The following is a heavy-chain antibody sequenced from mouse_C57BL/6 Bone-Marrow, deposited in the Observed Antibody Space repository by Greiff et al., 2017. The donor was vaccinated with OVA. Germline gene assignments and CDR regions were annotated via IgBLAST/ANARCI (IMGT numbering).Heavy chain of an antibody. CDR3: ARPYPYAMDY. CDR2: IYPRSGNP. V-gene: IGHV1-81*01. J-gene: IGHJ4*01. CDR1: GYTFTSYG. Sequence: VPLPPSGAELARPGASVQLSCTASGYTFTSYGISWVKPSTGPGLEWIGEIYPRSGNPYYHEKFTGQATLTADKSSSTAYMELRSLTSEDSAVYVCARPYPYAMDYWGQGTSVTVSS. D-gene: IGHD2-10*01.